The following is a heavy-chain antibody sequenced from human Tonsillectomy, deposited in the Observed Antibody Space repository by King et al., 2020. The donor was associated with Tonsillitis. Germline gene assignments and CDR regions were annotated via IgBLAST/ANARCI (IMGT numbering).Heavy chain of an antibody. CDR3: ARDYCTNGVCSWFDP. V-gene: IGHV1-2*02. J-gene: IGHJ5*02. CDR1: GYTFSGYY. CDR2: INPNSGGT. D-gene: IGHD2-8*01. Sequence: VQLVESGAEVNKPGASVKVSCKASGYTFSGYYMHWVRQAPGQGLEWMGWINPNSGGTNYALKFQGRVTLTRDTSISTAYMELSRLRSDDTAVYYCARDYCTNGVCSWFDPWGQGTLVTVSS.